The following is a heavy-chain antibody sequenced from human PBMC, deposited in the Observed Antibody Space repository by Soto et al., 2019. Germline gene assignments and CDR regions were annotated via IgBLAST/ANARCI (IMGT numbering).Heavy chain of an antibody. V-gene: IGHV3-23*01. CDR2: ISGSGQTI. D-gene: IGHD3-3*01. CDR3: AKDQGKAAIFIVVIVS. Sequence: EVHLLESGGGLGQPGGSLRLSCAGSGFTFSRFAMSWVRQVPGKGLEWVSSISGSGQTIYYSDSVKGRFTVSRDNSNNTLYMQMNSLRAEDTAVDYCAKDQGKAAIFIVVIVSWGQGALVTVSS. J-gene: IGHJ4*02. CDR1: GFTFSRFA.